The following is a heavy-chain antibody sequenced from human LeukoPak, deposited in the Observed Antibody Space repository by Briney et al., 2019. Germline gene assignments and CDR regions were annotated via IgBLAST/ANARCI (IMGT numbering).Heavy chain of an antibody. CDR1: GFTFSSYS. CDR3: ARGGGNLVDDAFDI. D-gene: IGHD4-23*01. V-gene: IGHV3-48*01. J-gene: IGHJ3*02. Sequence: GGSLRLSCAASGFTFSSYSMNWVRQAPGKGLEWVSYISSSSSTIYYADSVKGRFTISRDNAKNSLYLQMNSLRAEDTAVYYCARGGGNLVDDAFDIWGQGTMVTVSS. CDR2: ISSSSSTI.